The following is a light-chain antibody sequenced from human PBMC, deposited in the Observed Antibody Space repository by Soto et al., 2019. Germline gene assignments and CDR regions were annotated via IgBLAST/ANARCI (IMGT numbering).Light chain of an antibody. CDR3: SSFTTNYFYV. CDR2: EVT. V-gene: IGLV2-14*01. J-gene: IGLJ1*01. Sequence: QSVLTQPAAVSGSPEQSITISCTGSYSDVAGYNYVSWYQHHPGKAPKLLIYEVTSRPSGGSNRFSGSKSGNTASLTISGLQAEDEADYYCSSFTTNYFYVFGPGTKVTVL. CDR1: YSDVAGYNY.